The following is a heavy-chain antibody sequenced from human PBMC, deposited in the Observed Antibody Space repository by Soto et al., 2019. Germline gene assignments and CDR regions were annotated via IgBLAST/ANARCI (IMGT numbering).Heavy chain of an antibody. D-gene: IGHD1-1*01. Sequence: QVQVVQSGAEVKKPGASVKISCKASGYSFTTYAMHWVRQAPGQSLEWMAWINGGNGNTKYSQKFQDRVTITRDTSANIAYMELSSLRSEDSAVYYCARGKGMEENYYYHGMDVWGQGILVNVSS. V-gene: IGHV1-3*01. CDR3: ARGKGMEENYYYHGMDV. CDR1: GYSFTTYA. J-gene: IGHJ6*02. CDR2: INGGNGNT.